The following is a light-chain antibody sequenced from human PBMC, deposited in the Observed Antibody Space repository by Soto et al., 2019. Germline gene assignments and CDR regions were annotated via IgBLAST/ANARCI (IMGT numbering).Light chain of an antibody. CDR1: QSVSNNY. J-gene: IGKJ5*01. V-gene: IGKV3-20*01. CDR2: GAS. CDR3: QQYGSSPPIT. Sequence: EIVLTQSPGTLSLSPGERATLSCRASQSVSNNYLAWYQQKPGQAPRLLTYGASSRATGIPDRFTGSGSGTDFTLTIARLEPADYAVYYCQQYGSSPPITFGQGTRLEIK.